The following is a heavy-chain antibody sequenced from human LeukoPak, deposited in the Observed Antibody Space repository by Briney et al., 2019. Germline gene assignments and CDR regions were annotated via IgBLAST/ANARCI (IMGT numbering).Heavy chain of an antibody. Sequence: SETLSLTCTVSGYSISSAYYWGWIRQPPGKGQEWIGNIYHSGSTYYNPSLRGRVTISVDTSKNQFSLKLNSVTAADTAVYYCARDRVGATAIDYWGQGTLVTVSS. V-gene: IGHV4-38-2*02. CDR2: IYHSGST. J-gene: IGHJ4*02. CDR3: ARDRVGATAIDY. D-gene: IGHD1-26*01. CDR1: GYSISSAYY.